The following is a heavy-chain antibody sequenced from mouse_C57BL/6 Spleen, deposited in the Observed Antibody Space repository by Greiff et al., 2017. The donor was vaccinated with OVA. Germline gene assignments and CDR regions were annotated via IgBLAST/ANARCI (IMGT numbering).Heavy chain of an antibody. CDR2: ISSGSSTI. CDR3: ARGEDGYFVDY. Sequence: EVKLVESGGGLVKPGGSLKLSCAASGFTFSDYGMHWVRQAPEKGLEWVAYISSGSSTIYYADTVKGRFTISRDNAKNTLFLQMTSLRSEDTAMYYCARGEDGYFVDYWGQGTSVTVSS. CDR1: GFTFSDYG. V-gene: IGHV5-17*01. D-gene: IGHD2-3*01. J-gene: IGHJ4*01.